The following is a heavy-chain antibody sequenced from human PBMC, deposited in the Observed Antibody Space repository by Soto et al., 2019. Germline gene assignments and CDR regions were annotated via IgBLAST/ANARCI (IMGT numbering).Heavy chain of an antibody. Sequence: PGGSLRLSCAASGFTFSSYGMHWVRQAPGNGLEWVAVISYDGSNKYYADSVKGRFTISRDNSKNTLYLQMNSLRAEDTAVYYCAKDQGVDCSSTSCYFIYYYYGMDVWGQGTTVTVSS. CDR2: ISYDGSNK. D-gene: IGHD2-2*01. CDR3: AKDQGVDCSSTSCYFIYYYYGMDV. CDR1: GFTFSSYG. V-gene: IGHV3-30*18. J-gene: IGHJ6*02.